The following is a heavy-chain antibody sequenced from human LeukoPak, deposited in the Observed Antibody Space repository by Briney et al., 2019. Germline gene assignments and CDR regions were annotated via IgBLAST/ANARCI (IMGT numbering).Heavy chain of an antibody. D-gene: IGHD2-15*01. J-gene: IGHJ4*02. CDR2: ISYSGST. Sequence: SETLSLTCTDSGGSISSGSYYWGWIRQPPGKGLEWIGRISYSGSTYYNPSLKSRVTISVDTSKNQFSLKLSSVTAADTAVYYCARQLGYCSGGSCSFYFDYWGQGTLVTVSS. V-gene: IGHV4-39*01. CDR3: ARQLGYCSGGSCSFYFDY. CDR1: GGSISSGSYY.